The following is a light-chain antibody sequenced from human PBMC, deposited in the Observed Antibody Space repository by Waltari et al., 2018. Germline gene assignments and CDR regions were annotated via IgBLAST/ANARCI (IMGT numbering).Light chain of an antibody. V-gene: IGLV3-21*02. J-gene: IGLJ3*02. CDR1: NMGSKT. CDR3: QVWESSSDHWV. CDR2: DDT. Sequence: SSVLTQPPSVSVAPGQTARITCGGNNMGSKTVHWYQQKPGQAPVLVVYDDTDRPSGIPERFSGSNSGNTATLTISRVENGDEADYYCQVWESSSDHWVFGGGTKLTVL.